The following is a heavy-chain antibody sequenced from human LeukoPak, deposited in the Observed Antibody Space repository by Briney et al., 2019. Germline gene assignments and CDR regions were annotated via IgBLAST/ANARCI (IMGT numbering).Heavy chain of an antibody. CDR2: IYYSGST. Sequence: SATLSRTCTVSGGSISSYYWSWIRQPPGKGLEWIGYIYYSGSTNYNPSLKSRVTISVDTSKNQSSLKLSSVTAADTAVYYCARVRASYSSGWYLDYWGQGTLVTVYS. D-gene: IGHD6-19*01. CDR1: GGSISSYY. J-gene: IGHJ4*02. V-gene: IGHV4-59*01. CDR3: ARVRASYSSGWYLDY.